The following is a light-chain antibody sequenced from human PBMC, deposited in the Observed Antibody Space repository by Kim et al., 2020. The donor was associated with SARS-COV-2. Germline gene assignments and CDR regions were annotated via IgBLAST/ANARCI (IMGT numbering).Light chain of an antibody. J-gene: IGKJ1*01. Sequence: IQLTQSPSSLSASVGDRVTITCRASQDISSDLAWYQQEPGKAPKLLIYAATTLQSGVPSRFSGSGSGTDFTLIISSLQREDFATYYCQQLNSYPRTFGQGTKVDIK. CDR3: QQLNSYPRT. V-gene: IGKV1-9*01. CDR1: QDISSD. CDR2: AAT.